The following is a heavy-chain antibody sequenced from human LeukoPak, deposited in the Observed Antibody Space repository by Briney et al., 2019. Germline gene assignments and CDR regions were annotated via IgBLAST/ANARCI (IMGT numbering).Heavy chain of an antibody. CDR3: ARGVTSSWYRGWFDP. D-gene: IGHD6-13*01. CDR1: GYSISSGYY. CDR2: INHSGST. V-gene: IGHV4-38-2*02. Sequence: SETLSLTCTVSGYSISSGYYWGWIRQPPGKGLEWIGEINHSGSTNYNPSLKSRVTISVDTSKNQFSLKLSSVTAADTAVYYCARGVTSSWYRGWFDPWGQGTLVTVSS. J-gene: IGHJ5*02.